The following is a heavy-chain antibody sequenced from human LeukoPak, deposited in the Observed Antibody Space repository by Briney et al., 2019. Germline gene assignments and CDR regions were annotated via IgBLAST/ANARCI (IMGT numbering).Heavy chain of an antibody. CDR2: ISSDGNTI. J-gene: IGHJ4*02. CDR3: ARGAVSGSFGDH. Sequence: YPGGSLRLSCEASGFTFSTYPMHWVSQSPVKGLEWVTVISSDGNTILYEDSVKGRFTISRDNSKDTLYLQMHSLRHEDTGLYYCARGAVSGSFGDHWGRGTLVTVSS. D-gene: IGHD1-26*01. CDR1: GFTFSTYP. V-gene: IGHV3-30*04.